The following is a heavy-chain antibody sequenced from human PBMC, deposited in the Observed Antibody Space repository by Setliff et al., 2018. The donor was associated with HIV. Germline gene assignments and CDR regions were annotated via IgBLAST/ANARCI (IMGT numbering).Heavy chain of an antibody. J-gene: IGHJ4*02. CDR1: GGSISSNTYY. V-gene: IGHV4-39*01. Sequence: PSETLSLTCTVSGGSISSNTYYWGWIRQPPGKGLEWIGSIYYSGSTYYNPSLKSRVTISVDTSKNQFSLKLSSVTAADTAVYYCASLPPLYDSSGYYLDYWGQGTLVTVSS. D-gene: IGHD3-22*01. CDR2: IYYSGST. CDR3: ASLPPLYDSSGYYLDY.